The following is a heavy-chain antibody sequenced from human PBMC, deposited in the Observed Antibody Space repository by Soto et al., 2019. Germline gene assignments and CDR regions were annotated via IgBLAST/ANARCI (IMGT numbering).Heavy chain of an antibody. V-gene: IGHV1-69*02. Sequence: GASVKVSCKASGGTFSSYTISWVRQAPGQGLEWMGRIIPILGIANYAQKFQGRVTITADKSTSTAYMELSSLRSEDTAVYYCARGQTGRVFDYWGQGTLVTVSS. CDR2: IIPILGIA. CDR1: GGTFSSYT. D-gene: IGHD1-1*01. CDR3: ARGQTGRVFDY. J-gene: IGHJ4*02.